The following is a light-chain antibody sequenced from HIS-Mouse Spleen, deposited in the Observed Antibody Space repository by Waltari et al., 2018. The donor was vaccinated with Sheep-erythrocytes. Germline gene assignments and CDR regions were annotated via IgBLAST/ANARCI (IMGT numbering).Light chain of an antibody. V-gene: IGLV3-21*03. Sequence: SYVLTQPPSVSVAPGKTARITCGGNNIGSKSVHWYQQKPGQAPVLVVYDDRDRPSGIPERFSGSNSGNTATLTISRVEAGDEGDYYCQVWDSSSDHVVFGGGTKLTVL. CDR2: DDR. CDR1: NIGSKS. J-gene: IGLJ2*01. CDR3: QVWDSSSDHVV.